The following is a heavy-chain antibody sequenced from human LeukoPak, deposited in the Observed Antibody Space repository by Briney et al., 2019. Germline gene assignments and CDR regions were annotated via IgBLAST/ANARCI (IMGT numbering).Heavy chain of an antibody. CDR2: IYHSGST. CDR3: ARDSSSITIFGVVTPRSNWFDP. V-gene: IGHV4-38-2*02. Sequence: SETLSLTCTVSGGSITTYYWSWIRQPPGKGLEWIGSIYHSGSTYYNPSLKSRVTISVDTSKNQFSLKLSSVTAADTAVYYCARDSSSITIFGVVTPRSNWFDPWGQGTLVTVSS. CDR1: GGSITTYY. J-gene: IGHJ5*02. D-gene: IGHD3-3*01.